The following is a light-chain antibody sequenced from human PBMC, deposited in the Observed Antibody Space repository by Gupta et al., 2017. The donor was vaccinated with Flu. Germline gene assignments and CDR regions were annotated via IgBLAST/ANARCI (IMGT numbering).Light chain of an antibody. V-gene: IGLV1-44*01. CDR2: SNN. CDR1: SSNIGSNT. Sequence: QSVLTQPPSASGTPGPRVPISCSGSSSNIGSNTVNWYQQLPGTAPKLLIYSNNQRPSGVPDRFSASKSGTSASLAISGLQSEDEADYYCAAWDDSLSGRVFGGGTKLTVL. CDR3: AAWDDSLSGRV. J-gene: IGLJ3*02.